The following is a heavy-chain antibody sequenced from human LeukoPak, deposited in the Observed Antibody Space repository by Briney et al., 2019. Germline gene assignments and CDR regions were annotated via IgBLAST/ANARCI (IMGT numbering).Heavy chain of an antibody. D-gene: IGHD3-22*01. Sequence: SETLSLTCTVSGGSISSSRYYWGWIRLPPGKGLEWIGSIYYSGSTYYNPSLKSRVTISVDTSKNQFSLKLSSVTAADTAVYYCARDSSGNWFDPWGQGTLVTVSS. V-gene: IGHV4-39*07. CDR2: IYYSGST. J-gene: IGHJ5*02. CDR3: ARDSSGNWFDP. CDR1: GGSISSSRYY.